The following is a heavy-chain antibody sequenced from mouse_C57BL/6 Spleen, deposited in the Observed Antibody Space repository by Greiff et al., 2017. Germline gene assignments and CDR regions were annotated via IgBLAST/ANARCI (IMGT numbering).Heavy chain of an antibody. V-gene: IGHV1-80*01. CDR2: IYPGDGDT. Sequence: VQLQQSGAELVKPGASVKISCKASGYAFSSYWRNWVKQRPGKGLEWIGQIYPGDGDTNYNGKFKGKATLTADKSSSTAYMQLSSLTSEDSAVYFCARGTGFDYWGQGTTLTVSS. CDR3: ARGTGFDY. J-gene: IGHJ2*01. CDR1: GYAFSSYW. D-gene: IGHD3-3*01.